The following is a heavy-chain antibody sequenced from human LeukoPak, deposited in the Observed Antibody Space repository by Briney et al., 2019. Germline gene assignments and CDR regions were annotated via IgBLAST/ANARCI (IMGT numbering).Heavy chain of an antibody. V-gene: IGHV3-30*02. CDR2: IRYDGSNK. CDR3: AKDPTSYYYDSSGYWPD. Sequence: GGSLRLSCAASGFTFSSYGMHWVRQAPGKGLERVAFIRYDGSNKYYADSVEGRFTISRDNSKRTLYLQMNSLRAEDTAVYYCAKDPTSYYYDSSGYWPDWGQGTLVTVSS. D-gene: IGHD3-22*01. J-gene: IGHJ4*02. CDR1: GFTFSSYG.